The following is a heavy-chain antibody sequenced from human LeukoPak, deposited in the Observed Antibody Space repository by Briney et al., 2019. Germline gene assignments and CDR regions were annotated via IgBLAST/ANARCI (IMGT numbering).Heavy chain of an antibody. D-gene: IGHD6-19*01. J-gene: IGHJ4*02. Sequence: GGSLRLSCAASAFTFSSYAMTWVRQAPGKGLECVSSLTGSGANTYYADSVKGRFTVSRDNSQNTLYLQMNSLRAEDTGVYYCAKNSGSRALAGNRFDFWGPGTLVTVSS. V-gene: IGHV3-23*01. CDR2: LTGSGANT. CDR1: AFTFSSYA. CDR3: AKNSGSRALAGNRFDF.